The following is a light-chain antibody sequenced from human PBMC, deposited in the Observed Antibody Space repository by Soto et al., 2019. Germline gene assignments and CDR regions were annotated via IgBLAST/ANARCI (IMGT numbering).Light chain of an antibody. V-gene: IGKV3-20*01. J-gene: IGKJ4*01. CDR1: QSVSSSY. CDR2: GAS. CDR3: QQYGSSPLT. Sequence: EIVLTQSPGTLSLSPGERATLSCRASQSVSSSYLAWYQQKPGQAPRLLIYGASSRATGIPDRFSGSRSGTFFTLTIISLVPEDFAVYYCQQYGSSPLTFGGGTKVDIK.